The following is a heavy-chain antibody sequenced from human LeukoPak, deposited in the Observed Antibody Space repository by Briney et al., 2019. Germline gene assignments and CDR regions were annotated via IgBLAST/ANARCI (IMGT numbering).Heavy chain of an antibody. CDR2: ISSSSSYI. D-gene: IGHD2-2*01. Sequence: PGGSLRLSCAASGFTSSSYSMNWVRQAPGKGLGWVSSISSSSSYIYYADSVKGRFTVSRDNAKNSLYLQMNSLRAEDTAVYYCARARIRCSSTSCYREIFDYWGQGTLVTVSS. CDR3: ARARIRCSSTSCYREIFDY. V-gene: IGHV3-21*01. J-gene: IGHJ4*02. CDR1: GFTSSSYS.